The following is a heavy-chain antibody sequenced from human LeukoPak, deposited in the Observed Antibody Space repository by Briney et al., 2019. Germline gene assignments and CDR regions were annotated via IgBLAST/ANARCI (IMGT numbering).Heavy chain of an antibody. CDR3: ARGFRSSGYYMGFDY. V-gene: IGHV3-13*01. J-gene: IGHJ4*02. D-gene: IGHD3-22*01. CDR2: IGTAGDT. CDR1: GFTFSSYD. Sequence: PGGSLRLSCAASGFTFSSYDMHWVRHATGKGLEWVSAIGTAGDTYYPGSVKGRFTVSRENAKNSLYLQMNSLRAGDTAVYYCARGFRSSGYYMGFDYWGQGTLVTVSS.